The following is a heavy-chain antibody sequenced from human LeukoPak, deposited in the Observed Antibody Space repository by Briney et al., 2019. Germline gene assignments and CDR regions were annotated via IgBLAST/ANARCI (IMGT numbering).Heavy chain of an antibody. J-gene: IGHJ4*02. V-gene: IGHV3-7*01. CDR2: IKSDGSEK. Sequence: PGGSLRLSCAASGFTFSTYGMTWVRQAPGKGPEWVATIKSDGSEKYSVDSVKGRFTISRDNAKNSLYLQMNSLRAEDTAVYYCARGYGGSFWGQGTLVTVSS. CDR3: ARGYGGSF. CDR1: GFTFSTYG. D-gene: IGHD1-26*01.